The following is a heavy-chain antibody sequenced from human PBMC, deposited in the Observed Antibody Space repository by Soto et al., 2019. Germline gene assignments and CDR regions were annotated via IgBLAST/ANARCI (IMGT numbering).Heavy chain of an antibody. CDR3: ASSYGDYGGGFDP. J-gene: IGHJ5*02. CDR1: GGSISSGGYS. V-gene: IGHV4-30-2*01. CDR2: IYHSGST. Sequence: QLQLQESGSGLVKPSQTLSLTCAVSGGSISSGGYSWSWIRQPPGKGLEWIGYIYHSGSTYYNPSLMSRVTLSVDRSKNQFSLKLSSVTAADTAVYYCASSYGDYGGGFDPWGQGTLVTVSS. D-gene: IGHD4-17*01.